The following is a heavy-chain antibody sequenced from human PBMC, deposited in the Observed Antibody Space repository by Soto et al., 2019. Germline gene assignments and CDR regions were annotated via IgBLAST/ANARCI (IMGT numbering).Heavy chain of an antibody. D-gene: IGHD6-19*01. CDR3: ARDLDSSGWPPGYYGMDV. CDR1: GGTFSSYA. V-gene: IGHV1-69*13. J-gene: IGHJ6*02. CDR2: IIPIFGTA. Sequence: SVKVSCKASGGTFSSYAISWVRQAPGQGLEWMGGIIPIFGTANYAQKFQGRVTITADESTSTAYMELSSLRSEDTAVYYCARDLDSSGWPPGYYGMDVWGQGTTVTVSS.